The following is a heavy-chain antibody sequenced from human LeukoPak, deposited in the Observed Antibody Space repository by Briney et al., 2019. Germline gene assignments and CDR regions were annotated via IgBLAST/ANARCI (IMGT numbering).Heavy chain of an antibody. Sequence: ASVKVSCKASGGTFSSYAISWVRQAPGQGLEWMGGIIPIFGTANYAQKFQGRVTITADKSTSTAYMELSRLRSDDTAVYYCARDVGEWELEPYWGQGTLVTVSS. CDR1: GGTFSSYA. J-gene: IGHJ4*02. CDR3: ARDVGEWELEPY. V-gene: IGHV1-69*06. D-gene: IGHD1-26*01. CDR2: IIPIFGTA.